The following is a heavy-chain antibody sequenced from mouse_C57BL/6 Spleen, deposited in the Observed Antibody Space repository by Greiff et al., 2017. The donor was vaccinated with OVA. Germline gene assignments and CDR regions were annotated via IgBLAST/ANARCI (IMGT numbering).Heavy chain of an antibody. CDR2: INPNNGGT. CDR1: GYTFTDYY. D-gene: IGHD1-1*01. Sequence: EVPLQQSGPELVKPGASVKISCKASGYTFTDYYMNWVKQSHGKSLEWIGDINPNNGGTSYNQKFKGKATLTVDKSSSTAYMELRSLTSEDSAVYYCARGVTTVVALYAMDYWGQGTSVTVSS. J-gene: IGHJ4*01. CDR3: ARGVTTVVALYAMDY. V-gene: IGHV1-26*01.